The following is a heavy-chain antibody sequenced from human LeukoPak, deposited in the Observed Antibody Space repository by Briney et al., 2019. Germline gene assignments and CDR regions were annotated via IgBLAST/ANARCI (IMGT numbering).Heavy chain of an antibody. D-gene: IGHD2-8*01. CDR3: ARGEWDAFDI. CDR1: GFTFSSYS. J-gene: IGHJ3*02. CDR2: ISGSSNFI. Sequence: GGSLRLSCAASGFTFSSYSMNWVRQAPGKGLEWVPSISGSSNFIYYADSVRGRFTISREHAKNSLYLQMNSLRAEDTAVYYCARGEWDAFDIWGQGTKVTVSS. V-gene: IGHV3-21*01.